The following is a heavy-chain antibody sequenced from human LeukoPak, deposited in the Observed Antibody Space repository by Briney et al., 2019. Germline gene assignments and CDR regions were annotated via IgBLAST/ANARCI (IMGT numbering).Heavy chain of an antibody. D-gene: IGHD2-21*01. CDR1: GFTFSNYE. Sequence: GGSLRLSCAASGFTFSNYEMHWVRRAPGKGLEWVSYISSGGSTVYYADSVKGRFTVSRDNAKNSLYLQMNSLRAEDTAVYYCAREAIFDAFDIWGQGTVVTVSS. V-gene: IGHV3-48*03. CDR2: ISSGGSTV. CDR3: AREAIFDAFDI. J-gene: IGHJ3*02.